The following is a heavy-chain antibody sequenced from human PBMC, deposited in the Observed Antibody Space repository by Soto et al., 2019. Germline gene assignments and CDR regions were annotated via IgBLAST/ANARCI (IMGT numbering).Heavy chain of an antibody. Sequence: QVQLQESGPGLVKPSQTLSLTCTVSGGSISSGDFYWNWIRQTPGKGLQWIGNIFFRGSTHYNPSLESRISMSVDTSQNQFSLRLTSVTAADTAVYYCARVVTADDAFDVWGQGTMVTVS. V-gene: IGHV4-30-4*08. CDR1: GGSISSGDFY. CDR3: ARVVTADDAFDV. CDR2: IFFRGST. J-gene: IGHJ3*01. D-gene: IGHD2-21*02.